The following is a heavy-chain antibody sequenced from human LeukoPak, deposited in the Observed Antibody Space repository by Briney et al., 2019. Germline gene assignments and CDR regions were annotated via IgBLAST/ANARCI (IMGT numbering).Heavy chain of an antibody. Sequence: PSETLSLTCTVSGGSISSYYWSWIRQPAGKGLEWIGRIYTSGSTNYNPSLKSRVTMSVDTSKNQFSLKLSSVTAADTAVYYCAGYSSSWLPAAYFDYWGQGTLVTVSS. CDR2: IYTSGST. CDR3: AGYSSSWLPAAYFDY. V-gene: IGHV4-4*07. CDR1: GGSISSYY. J-gene: IGHJ4*02. D-gene: IGHD6-13*01.